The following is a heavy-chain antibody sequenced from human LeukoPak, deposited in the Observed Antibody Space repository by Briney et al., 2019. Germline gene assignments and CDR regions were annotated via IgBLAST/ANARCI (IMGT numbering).Heavy chain of an antibody. CDR3: AKDLIGRYPDYFDY. CDR2: ISGSGGST. D-gene: IGHD1-26*01. J-gene: IGHJ4*02. V-gene: IGHV3-23*01. Sequence: GGSPRLSCAASGFTFSSYAMSWVRRAPGKGLEWVSGISGSGGSTYYADSVKGRFVISRDNSKNTLYLQMNSLRAEDTAVYYCAKDLIGRYPDYFDYWGQGTLVTVSS. CDR1: GFTFSSYA.